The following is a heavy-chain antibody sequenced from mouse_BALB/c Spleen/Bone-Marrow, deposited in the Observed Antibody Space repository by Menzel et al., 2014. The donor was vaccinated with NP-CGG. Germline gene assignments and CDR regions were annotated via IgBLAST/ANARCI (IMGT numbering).Heavy chain of an antibody. V-gene: IGHV1-80*01. CDR3: ARSGYGSSYDY. Sequence: QVQLQQSGAELVRPGSSVKISCKASGYVFSTYWMNWVKQRPGQGLEWIGQIYPGDGDTNYNGKFKGTATLTADKSSSTAYMQLSSLTSEDSAVYFCARSGYGSSYDYWGQGTTLTVFS. CDR1: GYVFSTYW. CDR2: IYPGDGDT. J-gene: IGHJ2*01. D-gene: IGHD1-1*01.